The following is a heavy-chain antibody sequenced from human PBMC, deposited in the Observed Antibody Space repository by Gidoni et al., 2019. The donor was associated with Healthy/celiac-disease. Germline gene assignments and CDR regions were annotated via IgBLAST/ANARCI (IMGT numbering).Heavy chain of an antibody. V-gene: IGHV3-23*04. Sequence: EVQLVESGGGLVQPGGSLRLSCAASGFTFSSYAMSWVRQAPGKWLAWVSASSGSGGSTYYADSLKGRFTISRDNSKNTLYLQMNSLRAEDTAVYYCAKDRTNWGSWYFDYWGQGTLVTVSS. D-gene: IGHD7-27*01. CDR3: AKDRTNWGSWYFDY. CDR2: SSGSGGST. CDR1: GFTFSSYA. J-gene: IGHJ4*02.